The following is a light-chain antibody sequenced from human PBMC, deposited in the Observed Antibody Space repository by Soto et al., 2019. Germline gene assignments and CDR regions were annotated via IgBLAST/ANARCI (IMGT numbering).Light chain of an antibody. CDR2: AAS. CDR3: QQANTFALT. CDR1: QGINKW. Sequence: DIPLSQSPSSVAATVGHRITVTCRASQGINKWLAWYQQKPGTAPKLLIYAASSLYTGVPSRFSGSGSGTDFTLTISSLQPEDFATYYCQQANTFALTFGGGTKVDIK. V-gene: IGKV1-12*01. J-gene: IGKJ4*01.